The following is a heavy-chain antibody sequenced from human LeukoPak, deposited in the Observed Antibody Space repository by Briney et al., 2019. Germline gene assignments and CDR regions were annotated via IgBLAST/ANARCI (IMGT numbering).Heavy chain of an antibody. D-gene: IGHD4-23*01. CDR3: AKNTKPTLVTPDF. CDR1: GFTFSNYG. CDR2: IPYDGSNT. Sequence: QSGGSLRLSCAASGFTFSNYGMHWVRQAPGKGLEWVAVIPYDGSNTYYADSVKGRFTISRDNSKSTLYLQMNSLRPEDTAVYYCAKNTKPTLVTPDFWGQGTLVTVSS. J-gene: IGHJ4*02. V-gene: IGHV3-30*18.